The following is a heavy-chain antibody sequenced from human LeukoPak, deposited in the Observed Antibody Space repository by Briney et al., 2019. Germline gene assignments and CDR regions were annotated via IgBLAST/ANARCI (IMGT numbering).Heavy chain of an antibody. J-gene: IGHJ4*02. CDR3: ARDSPLKGYNSGWATNSFDF. CDR2: VTGGAVAT. V-gene: IGHV3-23*01. CDR1: GFNFRSYA. Sequence: GSLRLSCAASGFNFRSYAMSWVRQAPGKGLEWVSTVTGGAVATYYADSVRGRHTISRDNSKNTLYLQMNSLRAEDTAVYYCARDSPLKGYNSGWATNSFDFWGQGTLVTVSS. D-gene: IGHD6-19*01.